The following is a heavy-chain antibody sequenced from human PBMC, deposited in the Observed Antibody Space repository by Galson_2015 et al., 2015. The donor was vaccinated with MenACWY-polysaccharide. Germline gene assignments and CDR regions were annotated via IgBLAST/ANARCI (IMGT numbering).Heavy chain of an antibody. CDR1: GVTFSSYG. J-gene: IGHJ4*02. V-gene: IGHV3-48*01. CDR2: ISSGSSTI. CDR3: ARGRLDY. Sequence: SLRLSCAGSGVTFSSYGMGWVRQAPGKGLEWLSYISSGSSTIYYADSVKGRFTISRDNAKNSLYLQINSLRAEDTAVYYCARGRLDYWGQGTLVTVSS.